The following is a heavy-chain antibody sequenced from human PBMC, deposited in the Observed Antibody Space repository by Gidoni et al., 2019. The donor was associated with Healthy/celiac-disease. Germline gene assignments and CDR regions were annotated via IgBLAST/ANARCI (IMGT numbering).Heavy chain of an antibody. Sequence: QVQLQESGPGLVKPSETLSLTCTVSGGPISSYYWSWIRQPPGKGLEWIGYIYYSGSTNYNPSRKSRVTISVDTSKNQFSLKLSSVTAADTAVYYCAREYFNPVGEHYYYMDVWGKGTTVTVSS. CDR2: IYYSGST. J-gene: IGHJ6*03. V-gene: IGHV4-59*01. D-gene: IGHD3-9*01. CDR3: AREYFNPVGEHYYYMDV. CDR1: GGPISSYY.